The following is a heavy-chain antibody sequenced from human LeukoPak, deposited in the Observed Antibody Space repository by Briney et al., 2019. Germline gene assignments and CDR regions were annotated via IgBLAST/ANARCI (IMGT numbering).Heavy chain of an antibody. V-gene: IGHV3-15*01. J-gene: IGHJ3*02. CDR3: TTNDAFDI. CDR2: IKTETAGGAT. Sequence: GGSLRLSCAASGFTFSDAWMNWVRQAPGKGLEWVGRIKTETAGGATDYAAPVKGRFAISRDDSKNTVYLQMNSLKSEDSGVYYCTTNDAFDIWGQGTTVTVSS. CDR1: GFTFSDAW.